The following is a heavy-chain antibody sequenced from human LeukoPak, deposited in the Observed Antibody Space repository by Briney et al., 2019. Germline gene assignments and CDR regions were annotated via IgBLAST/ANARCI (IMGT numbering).Heavy chain of an antibody. CDR3: ASSRRIAAAQKARTYYYYGMDV. D-gene: IGHD6-13*01. CDR1: GGSFSGYY. V-gene: IGHV4-34*01. CDR2: INHSGST. Sequence: SETLSLTCAVYGGSFSGYYWSWIRQPPGKGLEWIGEINHSGSTNYNPSLKSRVTISVDTFKNQFSLKLSSVTAADTAVYYCASSRRIAAAQKARTYYYYGMDVWGQGTTVTVSS. J-gene: IGHJ6*02.